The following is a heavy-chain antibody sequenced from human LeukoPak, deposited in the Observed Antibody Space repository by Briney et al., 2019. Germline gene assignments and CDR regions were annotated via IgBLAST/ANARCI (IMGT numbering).Heavy chain of an antibody. J-gene: IGHJ4*02. Sequence: GGSLRLSCAASGFTFSSYAMHWVRQAPGKGLEWVAVISYDGSNKYYADSVKGRFTISRDNSKNTLYLQMNSLRAEDTAVYYCARDGLLVVPAAMHFDYWGQGTLVTVSP. CDR2: ISYDGSNK. D-gene: IGHD2-2*01. V-gene: IGHV3-30-3*01. CDR1: GFTFSSYA. CDR3: ARDGLLVVPAAMHFDY.